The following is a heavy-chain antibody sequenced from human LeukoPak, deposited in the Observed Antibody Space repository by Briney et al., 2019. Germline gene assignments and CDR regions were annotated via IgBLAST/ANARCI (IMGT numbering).Heavy chain of an antibody. CDR3: ARGMGYSNPNKYYYYFYGMDV. V-gene: IGHV3-30-3*01. CDR2: ISYDGSNK. J-gene: IGHJ6*02. CDR1: GFTFSSYA. Sequence: GGSLRLSCAASGFTFSSYAMHWVRQAPGKGLEWVAVISYDGSNKYYADSVKGRFTISRDNSKNTLYLQMNSLRAEDTAVYYCARGMGYSNPNKYYYYFYGMDVWGQGTTVTVSS. D-gene: IGHD4-11*01.